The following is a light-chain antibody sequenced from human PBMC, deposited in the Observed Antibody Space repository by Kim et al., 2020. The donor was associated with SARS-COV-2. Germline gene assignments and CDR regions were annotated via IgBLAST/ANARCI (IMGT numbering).Light chain of an antibody. CDR2: KAS. CDR3: QQCDSYPWT. CDR1: QSISSW. V-gene: IGKV1-5*03. J-gene: IGKJ1*01. Sequence: ASVGDRVTLTCRASQSISSWLAWYQQKPGKAPKLLIYKASSLESGVPSRFSGSGSGTEFTLTISSLQPDDFATYYCQQCDSYPWTFGQGTKVDIK.